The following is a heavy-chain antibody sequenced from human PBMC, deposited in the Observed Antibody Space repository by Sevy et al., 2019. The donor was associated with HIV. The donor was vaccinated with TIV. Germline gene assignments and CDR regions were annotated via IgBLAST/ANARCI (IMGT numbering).Heavy chain of an antibody. CDR1: GIIFTTSG. V-gene: IGHV3-30*18. CDR3: AKDFTGYNGMDV. D-gene: IGHD3-9*01. Sequence: GGSLRLSCAVSGIIFTTSGMHWVRQAPGKGQEWVAVISYDGRNKLYGDSVKGRFTISRDNSKNILYLQMNSLRAEDTAVYYCAKDFTGYNGMDVWGQGTMVTVSS. J-gene: IGHJ6*02. CDR2: ISYDGRNK.